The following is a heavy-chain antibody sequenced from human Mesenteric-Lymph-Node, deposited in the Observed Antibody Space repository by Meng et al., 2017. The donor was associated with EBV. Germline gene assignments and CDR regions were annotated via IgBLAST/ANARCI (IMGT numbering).Heavy chain of an antibody. CDR1: GIVFRNAW. D-gene: IGHD1-1*01. CDR2: IKDKASHETV. CDR3: TTGVISATLDY. V-gene: IGHV3-15*01. J-gene: IGHJ4*02. Sequence: GGSRRLSCAASGIVFRNAWLSWVRQTPGKGLEWVGRIKDKASHETVDYAAPVKGRFIISGDDSKNTVYLQMNSLKAEDTAVYYCTTGVISATLDYWGQGTLVTVSS.